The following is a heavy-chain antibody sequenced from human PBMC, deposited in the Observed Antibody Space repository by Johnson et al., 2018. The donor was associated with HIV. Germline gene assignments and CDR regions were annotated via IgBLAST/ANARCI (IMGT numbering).Heavy chain of an antibody. D-gene: IGHD4-17*01. V-gene: IGHV3-30-3*01. CDR1: GFTFSSYP. CDR2: VSYDGTNK. CDR3: ARLRGAFDI. J-gene: IGHJ3*02. Sequence: QVQLVESGGGVVQPGRSLRLSCAASGFTFSSYPMHWVRQAPGKGLEWVALVSYDGTNKYHADSVKGRFIISRDNSKNTVYLQMNSLRSDDTAVYYCARLRGAFDIWGQGTMVTVSS.